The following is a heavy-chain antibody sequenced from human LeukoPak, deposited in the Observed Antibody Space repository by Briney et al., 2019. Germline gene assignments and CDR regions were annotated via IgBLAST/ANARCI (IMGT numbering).Heavy chain of an antibody. J-gene: IGHJ3*02. V-gene: IGHV3-48*04. CDR1: GFAFDYYS. D-gene: IGHD6-13*01. Sequence: GFLRLSCAASGFAFDYYSMNWVRQAPGKGLEWVSYISSASNSIYYADSVKGRFTISRDNAKNSLYLQMNSLRAEDTAVYYCAPLNWVYPDGFDIWGQGTVVTVSS. CDR3: APLNWVYPDGFDI. CDR2: ISSASNSI.